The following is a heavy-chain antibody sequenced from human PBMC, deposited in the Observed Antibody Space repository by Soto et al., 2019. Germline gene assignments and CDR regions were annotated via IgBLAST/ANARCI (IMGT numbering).Heavy chain of an antibody. Sequence: SETLSLTCAVYGGSFSGYYWSWIRQPPGKGLEWIGEINHSGSTNYNPSLKSRVTISVDTSKNQFSLKLSSVTAADTAVYYCAREAVVPAASHYMDVWGKGTTVTVSS. J-gene: IGHJ6*03. D-gene: IGHD2-2*01. CDR3: AREAVVPAASHYMDV. V-gene: IGHV4-34*01. CDR1: GGSFSGYY. CDR2: INHSGST.